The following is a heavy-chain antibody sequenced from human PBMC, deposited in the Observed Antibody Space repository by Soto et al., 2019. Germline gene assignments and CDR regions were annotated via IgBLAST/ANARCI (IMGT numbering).Heavy chain of an antibody. D-gene: IGHD3-3*01. CDR2: FYHCGST. CDR3: ASNTYYDFWSGYEYKSMDV. J-gene: IGHJ6*02. CDR1: GGSISSSSYY. Sequence: SETLSLTCTVSGGSISSSSYYWGWIRQPPGKGLELIWSFYHCGSTYYNPSLKSRVTISVDRSKNQFSLKLSSVTAADTAVYYCASNTYYDFWSGYEYKSMDVWGQGTTVTVSS. V-gene: IGHV4-39*07.